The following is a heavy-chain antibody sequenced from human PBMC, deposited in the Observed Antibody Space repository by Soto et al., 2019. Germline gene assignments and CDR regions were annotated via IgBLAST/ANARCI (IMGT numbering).Heavy chain of an antibody. D-gene: IGHD3-22*01. CDR3: ARLDQWLPDY. CDR1: GGSISSSSYY. Sequence: SEILSLTCTVSGGSISSSSYYWGWIRQPPGKGLEWIGSIYYSGSTYYNPSLKSRVTISVDTSKNQFSLKLSSVTAADTAVYYCARLDQWLPDYWGQGTLVPVSS. CDR2: IYYSGST. V-gene: IGHV4-39*01. J-gene: IGHJ4*02.